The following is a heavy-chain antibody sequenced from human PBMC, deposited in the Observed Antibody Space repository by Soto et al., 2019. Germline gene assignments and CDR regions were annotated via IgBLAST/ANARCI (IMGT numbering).Heavy chain of an antibody. CDR3: ARDSRIAAAGTGANYYYYYGMDV. CDR1: GFTFSSYS. CDR2: IISSSNYI. V-gene: IGHV3-21*01. J-gene: IGHJ6*02. D-gene: IGHD6-13*01. Sequence: EVQLVESGGGLVKPGGSLRLSCAASGFTFSSYSMNWVLQAPGKGLEWVSSIISSSNYIYYADSVKGRFTISRDNAKNSLYLQMNSLRAEDTAVYYCARDSRIAAAGTGANYYYYYGMDVWGQGTTVTVSS.